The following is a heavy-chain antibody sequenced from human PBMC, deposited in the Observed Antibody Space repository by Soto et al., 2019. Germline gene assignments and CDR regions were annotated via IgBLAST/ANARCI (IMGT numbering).Heavy chain of an antibody. CDR3: ARDRSGSYYYYYGMEV. Sequence: EVQLVESGGGLVKPGGSLRLSCAASGFTFSSYSMNWVRQAPGKGLEWVSSISSSSSYIYYADSVKGRFTISRDNAKNSLYLQMNSLRAEDTAVYYCARDRSGSYYYYYGMEVWGQGTTVTVSS. J-gene: IGHJ6*02. CDR2: ISSSSSYI. V-gene: IGHV3-21*01. CDR1: GFTFSSYS. D-gene: IGHD1-26*01.